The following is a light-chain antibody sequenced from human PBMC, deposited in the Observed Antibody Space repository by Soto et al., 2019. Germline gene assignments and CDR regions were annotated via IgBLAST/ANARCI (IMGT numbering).Light chain of an antibody. CDR3: KQYGSSQFT. Sequence: EIVLMQSPGTLSLSPGEGATLSCRASQSVNSNYLAWYQQKPGQAPTVLIFDTSRRATGVPDRFSGSGSGTDFTLTICRPELHDFTVYYWKQYGSSQFTFYPGTKVNIK. CDR2: DTS. J-gene: IGKJ3*01. CDR1: QSVNSNY. V-gene: IGKV3-20*01.